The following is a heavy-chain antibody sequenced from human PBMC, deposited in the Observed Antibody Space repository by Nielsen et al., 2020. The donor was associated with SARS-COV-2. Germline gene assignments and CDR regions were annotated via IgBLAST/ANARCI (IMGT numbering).Heavy chain of an antibody. V-gene: IGHV3-30*18. D-gene: IGHD2-2*01. CDR3: AKVSGPYCSSTSCYYYYYMDV. J-gene: IGHJ6*03. Sequence: GGSLRLSCAASGFTFSSYGMHWVRQAPGKGLEWVAVISYDGSNKYYADSVKGRFTISRDNSKNTLYLQMNSLRAEDTAVYYCAKVSGPYCSSTSCYYYYYMDVWGKGTTVTVSS. CDR2: ISYDGSNK. CDR1: GFTFSSYG.